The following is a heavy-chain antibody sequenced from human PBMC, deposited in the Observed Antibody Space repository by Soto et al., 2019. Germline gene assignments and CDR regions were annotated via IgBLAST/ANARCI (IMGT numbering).Heavy chain of an antibody. CDR1: GGSISDETHY. D-gene: IGHD5-12*01. Sequence: QLQLQQSGPGLVKPSETLSLTCTVSGGSISDETHYWGCIRQPPGRGLEWIGTIYYTGFTYYNPSLKSRVDISVDTSKNQFSLILNSATAADTAPYHCARTRGNDSGGPFDNWGQRTLVTVSS. CDR3: ARTRGNDSGGPFDN. J-gene: IGHJ4*02. V-gene: IGHV4-39*01. CDR2: IYYTGFT.